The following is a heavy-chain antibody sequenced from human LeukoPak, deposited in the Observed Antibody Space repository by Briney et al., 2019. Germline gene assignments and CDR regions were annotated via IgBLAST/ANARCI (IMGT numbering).Heavy chain of an antibody. CDR1: GGSFSGYY. D-gene: IGHD2-15*01. Sequence: SETLSLTCAVYGGSFSGYYWSWIRQPPGKGLEWVGEINHSGSTNYNPSLKSRVTISVDTSKNQFSLKLSSVTAADTAVYYCARFLSDVVVVAATPVDAFDIWGQGTMVTVSS. CDR2: INHSGST. V-gene: IGHV4-34*01. J-gene: IGHJ3*02. CDR3: ARFLSDVVVVAATPVDAFDI.